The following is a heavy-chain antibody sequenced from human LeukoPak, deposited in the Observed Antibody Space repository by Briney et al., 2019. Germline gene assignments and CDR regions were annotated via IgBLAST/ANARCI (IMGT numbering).Heavy chain of an antibody. Sequence: PSETLSLTCTVSGGSISSYYWSWIRQPPGKGLEWIGEINHSGSTNYNPSLKSRVTISVDTSKNQFSLKLSSVTAADTAVYYCARGQARIQLWRKEWGYWGQGTLVTVSS. V-gene: IGHV4-34*01. J-gene: IGHJ4*02. CDR1: GGSISSYY. CDR2: INHSGST. CDR3: ARGQARIQLWRKEWGY. D-gene: IGHD5-18*01.